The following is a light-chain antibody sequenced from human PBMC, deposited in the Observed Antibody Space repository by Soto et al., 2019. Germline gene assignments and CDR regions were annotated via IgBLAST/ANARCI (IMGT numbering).Light chain of an antibody. J-gene: IGKJ1*01. CDR1: QSISSW. CDR3: QQYNTYSRT. CDR2: DAS. Sequence: DIQMTQSPSPLSASVGDRVPLPCPPSQSISSWLAWYQQKPGKAPKLLIYDASSLESGVPSRFSGSGSGTEFTLTITSLQPDDFATYYCQQYNTYSRTFGQGTKVDIK. V-gene: IGKV1-5*01.